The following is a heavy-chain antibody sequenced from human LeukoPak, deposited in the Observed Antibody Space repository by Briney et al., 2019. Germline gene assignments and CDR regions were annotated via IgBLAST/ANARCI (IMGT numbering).Heavy chain of an antibody. Sequence: PSETPSLTCAVYGGSFSGYYWSWIRQPPGKGLEWIGEINHSGSTNYNPSLKSRVTISVDTSKNQFSLKLSSVTAADTAVYYCARGQRPAARQVAYNWFDPWGQGTPVTVSS. CDR3: ARGQRPAARQVAYNWFDP. CDR2: INHSGST. V-gene: IGHV4-34*01. D-gene: IGHD6-6*01. J-gene: IGHJ5*02. CDR1: GGSFSGYY.